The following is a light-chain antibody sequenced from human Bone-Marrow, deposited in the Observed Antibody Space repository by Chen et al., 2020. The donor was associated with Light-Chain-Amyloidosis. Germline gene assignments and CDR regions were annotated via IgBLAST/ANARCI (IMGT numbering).Light chain of an antibody. CDR3: QQFHLWPLT. CDR2: GPS. Sequence: EIVMTQSPATLSVSPGERATLSCRASQSINTNIAWYQQRPGQAPRLLIYGPSTRASSIPARFSGSGSGTDFTLTISSLQSKDSAVYYCQQFHLWPLTFGGGSKVE. J-gene: IGKJ4*01. V-gene: IGKV3-15*01. CDR1: QSINTN.